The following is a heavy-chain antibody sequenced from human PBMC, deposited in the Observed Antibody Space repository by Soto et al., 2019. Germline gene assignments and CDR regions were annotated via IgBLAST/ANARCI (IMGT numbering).Heavy chain of an antibody. CDR2: FDPEDGET. J-gene: IGHJ4*02. CDR1: GYTLTELS. Sequence: ASVKVSCKVSGYTLTELSMHWVRQAPGKGLEWKGGFDPEDGETIYAQKFQGRVTMTEDTSTDTAYMELSSLRSEDTAVYYCATGIPMTTVTKGDYYFDYWGQGTLVTVSS. D-gene: IGHD4-17*01. V-gene: IGHV1-24*01. CDR3: ATGIPMTTVTKGDYYFDY.